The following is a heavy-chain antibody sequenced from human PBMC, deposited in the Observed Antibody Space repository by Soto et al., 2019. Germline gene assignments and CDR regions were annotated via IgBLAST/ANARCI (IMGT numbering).Heavy chain of an antibody. CDR2: INHSGST. J-gene: IGHJ6*03. D-gene: IGHD1-26*01. CDR3: ARGVATRDYYYYYYMDV. Sequence: QVQLQQWGAGLLKPSETLSLTCAVYGGSFSGYYWSWIRQPPGKGLEWIGEINHSGSTNYNPSLKSRVTISVDTSKNQFSLKLSSVTAADTAVYYCARGVATRDYYYYYYMDVWGKGTTVPSP. V-gene: IGHV4-34*01. CDR1: GGSFSGYY.